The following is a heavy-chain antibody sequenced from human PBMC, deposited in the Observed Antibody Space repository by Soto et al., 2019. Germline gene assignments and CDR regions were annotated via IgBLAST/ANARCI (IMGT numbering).Heavy chain of an antibody. D-gene: IGHD3-10*01. Sequence: AGGSLRLSCAASGFTSSSYSMNWVRQAPGKGLEWVSYISSSSTIYYADSVKGRFTISRDNAKNSLYLQMNSLRDEDTAVYYCARTTYYYGSGSYGFDYWGQGTLVTVSS. J-gene: IGHJ4*02. CDR3: ARTTYYYGSGSYGFDY. V-gene: IGHV3-48*02. CDR1: GFTSSSYS. CDR2: ISSSSTI.